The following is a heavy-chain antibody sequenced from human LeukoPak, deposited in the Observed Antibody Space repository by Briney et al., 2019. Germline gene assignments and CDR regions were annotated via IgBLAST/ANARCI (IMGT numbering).Heavy chain of an antibody. D-gene: IGHD3-3*01. CDR1: SGSISSYY. V-gene: IGHV4-59*01. J-gene: IGHJ4*02. CDR3: ASRSSIWSGYQDTLYYFDS. CDR2: IYYSGST. Sequence: SETLSLTRTVSSGSISSYYWSWIRQPPGKRLEWIGHIYYSGSTNYNPSLKSRVTISVDTSKNQFSLKLSSVTAADTAVYYCASRSSIWSGYQDTLYYFDSWGQGTLVTVSS.